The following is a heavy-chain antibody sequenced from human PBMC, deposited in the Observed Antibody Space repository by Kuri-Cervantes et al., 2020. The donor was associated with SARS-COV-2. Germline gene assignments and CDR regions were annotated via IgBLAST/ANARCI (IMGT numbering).Heavy chain of an antibody. Sequence: GESLKISCAASGFTFSNAWMSWVRQAPGKGLEWVGRIKSKTDGGTTDYAAPVKGRSTISRDDSKNTLYLQMNSLKTEDTAVYYCARSSVPAEFDYWGQGTLVTDSS. CDR1: GFTFSNAW. J-gene: IGHJ4*02. V-gene: IGHV3-15*01. CDR2: IKSKTDGGTT. CDR3: ARSSVPAEFDY. D-gene: IGHD2-2*01.